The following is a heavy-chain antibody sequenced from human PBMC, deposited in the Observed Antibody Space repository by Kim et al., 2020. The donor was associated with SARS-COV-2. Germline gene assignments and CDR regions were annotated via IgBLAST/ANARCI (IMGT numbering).Heavy chain of an antibody. CDR1: GFTFSSYA. D-gene: IGHD1-26*01. V-gene: IGHV3-30-3*01. J-gene: IGHJ4*02. CDR2: ISYDGSNK. Sequence: GGSLRLSCAASGFTFSSYAMHWVRQAPGKGLEWVAVISYDGSNKYYADSVKGRFTISRDNSKNTLYLQMNSLRAEDTAVYYCARDSPWSGSYRFDYWGQGTLVTVSS. CDR3: ARDSPWSGSYRFDY.